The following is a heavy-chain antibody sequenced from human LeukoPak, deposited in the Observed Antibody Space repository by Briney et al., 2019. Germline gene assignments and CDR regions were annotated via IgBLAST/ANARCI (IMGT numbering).Heavy chain of an antibody. CDR3: ARDITIFGVVPYYYMDV. CDR1: GYTFTSYG. CDR2: ISAYNGNT. D-gene: IGHD3-3*01. V-gene: IGHV1-18*01. J-gene: IGHJ6*03. Sequence: RASVKVSCKASGYTFTSYGISWVRQAPGQGLEWMGWISAYNGNTNYAQKLQGRVTMTTDTSTSTAYMELRSLRSDDTAVYYCARDITIFGVVPYYYMDVWGKGTTVTVSS.